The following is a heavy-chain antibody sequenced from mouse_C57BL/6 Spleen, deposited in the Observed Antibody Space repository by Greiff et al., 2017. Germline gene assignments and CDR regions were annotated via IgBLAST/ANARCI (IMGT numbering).Heavy chain of an antibody. J-gene: IGHJ4*01. Sequence: VQLVESGPGLVQPSQSLSITCTVSGFSLTSYGVHWVRQCPGKGLEWLGGIWSGGGTDKYAAYFSSLGIRKANTKSQVFFKMISRQADDTAIYYCAKTPDGYSLYAMDYWGQGTSVTVSA. CDR3: AKTPDGYSLYAMDY. V-gene: IGHV2-2*01. CDR2: IWSGGGT. CDR1: GFSLTSYG. D-gene: IGHD2-3*01.